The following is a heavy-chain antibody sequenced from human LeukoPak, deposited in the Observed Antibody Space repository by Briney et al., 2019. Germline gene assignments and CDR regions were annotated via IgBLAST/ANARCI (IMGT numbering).Heavy chain of an antibody. J-gene: IGHJ4*02. D-gene: IGHD5-12*01. V-gene: IGHV3-74*03. CDR1: GFTFSNYW. Sequence: PGGSLRLSCAASGFTFSNYWIHWVRQAPGKGLVWVSRIDSDGSDTMYADSVKGRFTISRDNAKNTLYLQMISLRAEDTAVYYCAKEGYSGYELNYWGQGTLVTVSS. CDR3: AKEGYSGYELNY. CDR2: IDSDGSDT.